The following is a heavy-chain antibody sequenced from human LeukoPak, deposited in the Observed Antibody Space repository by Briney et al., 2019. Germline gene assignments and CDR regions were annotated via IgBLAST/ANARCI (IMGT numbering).Heavy chain of an antibody. D-gene: IGHD4-17*01. V-gene: IGHV1-69*05. J-gene: IGHJ4*02. Sequence: ASVKVSCKASGGTFSSYAISWVRQAPGQGLEWMGGIIPIFGTANYAQKFQGRVTITTDESTSTAYMKLSSLRSEDTAVYYCATSRPQHYGDRGWFFFDYWGQGTLVTVSS. CDR2: IIPIFGTA. CDR1: GGTFSSYA. CDR3: ATSRPQHYGDRGWFFFDY.